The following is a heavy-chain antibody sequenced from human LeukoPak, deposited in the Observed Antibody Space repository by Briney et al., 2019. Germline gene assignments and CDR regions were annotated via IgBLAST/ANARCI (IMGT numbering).Heavy chain of an antibody. Sequence: GGSLRLSCAASGFTLSSYWMHWVRQVPGKGLVWVSRINPDGSTTTYADSVKGRFTISRDNAKNTLYLQMNSLRAEDTAVYYCARDLGEQQLVYYYYYGMDVWGQGTTVTVSS. V-gene: IGHV3-74*01. D-gene: IGHD6-13*01. CDR1: GFTLSSYW. J-gene: IGHJ6*02. CDR3: ARDLGEQQLVYYYYYGMDV. CDR2: INPDGSTT.